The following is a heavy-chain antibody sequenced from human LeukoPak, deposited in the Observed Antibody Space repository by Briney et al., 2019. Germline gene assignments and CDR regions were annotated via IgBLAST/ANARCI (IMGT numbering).Heavy chain of an antibody. Sequence: ASVKVSCKASGYTFTGYYMHWVRQAPGQGLEWMGWINPNSGDTNYAQKFQGRVTMTRDTSISTAYMELSRLRSDDTAVYYCASSPTSECSGGSCYSYWGQGTLVTVSS. D-gene: IGHD2-15*01. V-gene: IGHV1-2*02. CDR3: ASSPTSECSGGSCYSY. CDR2: INPNSGDT. J-gene: IGHJ4*02. CDR1: GYTFTGYY.